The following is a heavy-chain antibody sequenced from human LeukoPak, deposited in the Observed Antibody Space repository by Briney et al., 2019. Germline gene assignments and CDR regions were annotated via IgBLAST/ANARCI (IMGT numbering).Heavy chain of an antibody. CDR3: ARVTGYMTEDYFDY. J-gene: IGHJ4*02. CDR2: IYTSGST. D-gene: IGHD6-13*01. Sequence: PSETLSLTCIVSGGSISSYYWSWIRQPAGKGLEWIGRIYTSGSTNYNPSLKSRVTMSVDTSKNQFSLRLSSVTAADTAVYYCARVTGYMTEDYFDYWGQGTLITVSS. CDR1: GGSISSYY. V-gene: IGHV4-4*07.